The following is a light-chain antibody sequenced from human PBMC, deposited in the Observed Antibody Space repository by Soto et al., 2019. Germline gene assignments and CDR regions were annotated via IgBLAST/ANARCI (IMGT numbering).Light chain of an antibody. CDR2: GAS. CDR3: LQFGSSYT. Sequence: EIVLTQSPGTLSLSPEERATLSCRASQSVSSSYLAWYQQKPGQAPRLLIYGASSRATGIPDRFSGSGSGTDFTLTISRLEPEDFAVYYCLQFGSSYTFGQGTKLDIK. J-gene: IGKJ2*01. CDR1: QSVSSSY. V-gene: IGKV3-20*01.